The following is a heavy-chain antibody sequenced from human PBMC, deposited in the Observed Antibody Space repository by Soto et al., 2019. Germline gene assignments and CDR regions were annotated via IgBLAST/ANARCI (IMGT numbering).Heavy chain of an antibody. V-gene: IGHV3-30*18. D-gene: IGHD3-16*01. CDR3: AKNFIPLSPDLYFDS. Sequence: GGSLRLSXAASGFTFRSYGMHWARQAPGRGLEWVAVISYDGSYKSYEESVKGRFTISRDNYNNTLHLQMDSLRAEDTAVYYCAKNFIPLSPDLYFDSWGQGTLVTVSS. CDR2: ISYDGSYK. J-gene: IGHJ4*02. CDR1: GFTFRSYG.